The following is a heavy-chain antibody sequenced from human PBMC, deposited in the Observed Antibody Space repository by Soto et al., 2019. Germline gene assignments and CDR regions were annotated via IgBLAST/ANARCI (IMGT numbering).Heavy chain of an antibody. D-gene: IGHD2-2*01. CDR3: ASGFYAPHFDY. V-gene: IGHV4-61*01. Sequence: LSLTCTISGGSVSSGSYYWSWIRQPPGKGLEWIGYIYYSGSTNYNPSLKSRVTISVDTSKNQFSLKLSSVTAADTAVYYCASGFYAPHFDYWGQGTLVTVSS. J-gene: IGHJ4*02. CDR1: GGSVSSGSYY. CDR2: IYYSGST.